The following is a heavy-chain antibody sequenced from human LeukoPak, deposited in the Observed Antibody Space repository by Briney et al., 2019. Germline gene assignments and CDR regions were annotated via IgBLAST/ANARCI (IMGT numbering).Heavy chain of an antibody. V-gene: IGHV1-24*01. CDR3: ATDKITMVRGVGSL. Sequence: ASVKVSCKVSGYTLAELSMHWVRQAPGKGLEWMGGFDPEDGETIYAQKFQGRVTMTEDTSTDTAYMELSSLRSEDTAVYYCATDKITMVRGVGSLWGQGTLVTVSS. J-gene: IGHJ4*02. D-gene: IGHD3-10*01. CDR2: FDPEDGET. CDR1: GYTLAELS.